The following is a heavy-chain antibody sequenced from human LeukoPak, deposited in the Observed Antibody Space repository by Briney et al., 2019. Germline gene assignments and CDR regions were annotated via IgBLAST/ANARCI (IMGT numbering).Heavy chain of an antibody. V-gene: IGHV4-34*01. CDR3: ARVPLRFLEPFDY. CDR2: ISDRGRA. D-gene: IGHD3-3*01. CDR1: GGSVRGYY. J-gene: IGHJ4*02. Sequence: SETLSLTCAVYGGSVRGYYWSWIRQPPGKGLEWIGEISDRGRAHYNPSLESRVSMSVDTSKNQFALQLNSVTAADTAVYYCARVPLRFLEPFDYWGQGILVTVSS.